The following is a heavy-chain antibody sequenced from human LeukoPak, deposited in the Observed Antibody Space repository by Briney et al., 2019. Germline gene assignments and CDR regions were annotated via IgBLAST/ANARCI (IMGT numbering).Heavy chain of an antibody. J-gene: IGHJ6*03. Sequence: EASVKVTCKASGYTFTGYYMHWVRQAPGQGLEWMGWINPNRGGTNYAQKFQGRVTMTRDTSISTAYMELSRLRSDDTAVYYCARDRSAHTGDSGYVSLQPGDMDVWGKGTTVTVSS. CDR2: INPNRGGT. V-gene: IGHV1-2*02. D-gene: IGHD5-12*01. CDR1: GYTFTGYY. CDR3: ARDRSAHTGDSGYVSLQPGDMDV.